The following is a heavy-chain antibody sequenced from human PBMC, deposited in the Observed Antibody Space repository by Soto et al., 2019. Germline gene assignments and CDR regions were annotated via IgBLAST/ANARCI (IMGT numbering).Heavy chain of an antibody. D-gene: IGHD3-9*01. Sequence: ASVKVSCKASGYTFTSYGISWVRQAPGQGLEWMGWISAYNGNTNYAQKLQGRVTMTTDTSTSTAYMELRSLRSDDTAVYYCARDFWVLRYGDWLTPIPGMDVWG. CDR1: GYTFTSYG. J-gene: IGHJ6*02. CDR2: ISAYNGNT. CDR3: ARDFWVLRYGDWLTPIPGMDV. V-gene: IGHV1-18*01.